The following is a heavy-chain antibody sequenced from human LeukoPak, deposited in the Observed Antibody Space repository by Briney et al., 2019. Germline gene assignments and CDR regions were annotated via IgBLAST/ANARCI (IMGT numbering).Heavy chain of an antibody. Sequence: PGGSLRLSCAASGVTFSSYSMNWVRQAPGKGLEWVSSISSSSSYIYYADSVKGGFTISRDNAKNSLYLQMNSLRAEDTAVYYCAGGFLPIDYGDYVGGEGGQGTLLTVSS. D-gene: IGHD4-17*01. J-gene: IGHJ4*02. CDR3: AGGFLPIDYGDYVGGE. CDR1: GVTFSSYS. V-gene: IGHV3-21*01. CDR2: ISSSSSYI.